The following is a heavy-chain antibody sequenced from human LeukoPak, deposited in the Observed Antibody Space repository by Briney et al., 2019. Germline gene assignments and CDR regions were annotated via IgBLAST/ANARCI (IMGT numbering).Heavy chain of an antibody. CDR3: ARTYYDYIWGSYRLDY. J-gene: IGHJ4*02. Sequence: GGSLRLSCAASGFTFSSYAMSWVRQAPGKGLEWVSAISGSGGSTYYADSVKGRFTISRDNSKNTLYLQMNSLRAEDTAVYYCARTYYDYIWGSYRLDYWGQGTLVTVSS. CDR1: GFTFSSYA. V-gene: IGHV3-23*01. CDR2: ISGSGGST. D-gene: IGHD3-16*02.